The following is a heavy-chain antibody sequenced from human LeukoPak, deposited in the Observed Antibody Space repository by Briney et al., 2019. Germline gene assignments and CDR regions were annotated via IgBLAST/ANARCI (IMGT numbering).Heavy chain of an antibody. Sequence: GGSLRLSCAASGFTFSSYGMHWVRQAPGKGLEWVAFIRYDGSNKYYADSVKGRFTISRDNSKNTLYLQMNSLRAEDTAVYYCAKDLTYYYDSSGDDAFDIWAKGQWSPSLQ. D-gene: IGHD3-22*01. J-gene: IGHJ3*02. CDR3: AKDLTYYYDSSGDDAFDI. V-gene: IGHV3-30*02. CDR2: IRYDGSNK. CDR1: GFTFSSYG.